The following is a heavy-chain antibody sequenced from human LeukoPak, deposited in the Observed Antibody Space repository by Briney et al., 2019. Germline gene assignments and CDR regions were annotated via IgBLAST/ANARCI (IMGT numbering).Heavy chain of an antibody. CDR2: ISSSSATI. Sequence: GGSLRLSCAASGLTFSTYSMNWVRQAPGKGLEWVSYISSSSATIYYADSVKGRFTISRDNAERSLYLQMNGLRAEDSAVYYCARGPYPGSMFLDHWGQGTLVTVSS. CDR3: ARGPYPGSMFLDH. CDR1: GLTFSTYS. V-gene: IGHV3-48*04. D-gene: IGHD3-10*02. J-gene: IGHJ4*02.